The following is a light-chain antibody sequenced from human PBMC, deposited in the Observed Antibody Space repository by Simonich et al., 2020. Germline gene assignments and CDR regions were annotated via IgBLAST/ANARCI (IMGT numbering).Light chain of an antibody. CDR2: KVS. J-gene: IGKJ1*01. CDR1: QSLVHSDGNTY. V-gene: IGKV2-30*02. CDR3: MQGTHWPLT. Sequence: DVVMTQSPLSLPVTLGQPASISCRSSQSLVHSDGNTYLNWFQQRPGQSPRRLIYKVSNRDSGVPDRFSVSGSGTDFTLKISRVEAEDVGVYYCMQGTHWPLTFGQGTKVEIK.